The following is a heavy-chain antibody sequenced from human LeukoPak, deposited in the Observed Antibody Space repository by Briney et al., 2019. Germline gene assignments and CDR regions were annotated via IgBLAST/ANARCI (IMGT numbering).Heavy chain of an antibody. Sequence: GASVKVSCKVSGYTLTELSMHWVRQAPGKGLEWMGGFDPEDGETIYAQKFQGRVTMTEDTSTDTAYMGLSSLRSEDTAVYYCATGYCSGGSCSNWFDPWGQGTLVTVSS. D-gene: IGHD2-15*01. J-gene: IGHJ5*02. CDR2: FDPEDGET. CDR3: ATGYCSGGSCSNWFDP. CDR1: GYTLTELS. V-gene: IGHV1-24*01.